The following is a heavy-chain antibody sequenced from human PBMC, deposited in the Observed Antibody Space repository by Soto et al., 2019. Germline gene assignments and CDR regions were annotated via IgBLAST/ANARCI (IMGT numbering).Heavy chain of an antibody. V-gene: IGHV4-59*01. CDR1: GGSISSYY. CDR2: IYYSGIT. Sequence: QVQLQESGPGLVKPSETLSLTCTVSGGSISSYYWSWIRQPPGKGLEWIGYIYYSGITNYNPSLKCRVNISVDTSKNQFSLRLSSVTAADTAVYYCARGSGYSSSWFGDWGQGTLVTVSS. J-gene: IGHJ4*02. D-gene: IGHD6-13*01. CDR3: ARGSGYSSSWFGD.